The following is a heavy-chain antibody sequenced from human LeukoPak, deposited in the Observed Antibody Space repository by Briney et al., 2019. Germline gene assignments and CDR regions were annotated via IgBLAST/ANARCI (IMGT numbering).Heavy chain of an antibody. V-gene: IGHV1-2*02. CDR1: GYTFIGYY. Sequence: GSVKDSCKAPGYTFIGYYMHWVRQTPERGLEWTGWINHNSGGTNYAKRFQGRVTMTSNTSISTDYMELSGLRSDDTAVYKCASEYGADSDGMDVWGKGSTVTVSS. D-gene: IGHD4/OR15-4a*01. J-gene: IGHJ6*04. CDR3: ASEYGADSDGMDV. CDR2: INHNSGGT.